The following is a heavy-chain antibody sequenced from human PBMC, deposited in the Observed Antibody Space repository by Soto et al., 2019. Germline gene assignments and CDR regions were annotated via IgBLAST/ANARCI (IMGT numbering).Heavy chain of an antibody. CDR3: ASTLSSSWETCNWFDA. CDR2: IIPIFGTA. J-gene: IGHJ5*02. CDR1: GGTFSSYA. V-gene: IGHV1-69*12. Sequence: QVQLVQSGAEVKKPGSSVKVSCKASGGTFSSYAISWVRQAPGQVLEWMGGIIPIFGTANYAKKFQGRVTITADESKSTASMELSSVRSEDTAVYYCASTLSSSWETCNWFDAWGQGTLVTVSS. D-gene: IGHD6-13*01.